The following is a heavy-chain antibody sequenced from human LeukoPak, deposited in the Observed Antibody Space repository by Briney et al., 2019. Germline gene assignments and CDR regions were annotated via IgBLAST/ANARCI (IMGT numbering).Heavy chain of an antibody. CDR2: TYYRSKWYN. Sequence: SQTLSLTCALSGDSTSSNSAAWNWIRESPSRGLEWLGRTYYRSKWYNDYEVSVKSRIIINPDTSKNQFSLQLNSVTPEDTAVYYCARGRYSIRDAFDIWGQGTVVTVSS. D-gene: IGHD4-11*01. V-gene: IGHV6-1*01. CDR1: GDSTSSNSAA. CDR3: ARGRYSIRDAFDI. J-gene: IGHJ3*02.